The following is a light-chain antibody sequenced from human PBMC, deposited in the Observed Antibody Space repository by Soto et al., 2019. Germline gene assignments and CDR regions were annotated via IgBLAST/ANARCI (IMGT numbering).Light chain of an antibody. J-gene: IGLJ2*01. V-gene: IGLV2-14*01. CDR3: SSYTSRSTVV. CDR2: EVS. CDR1: NSDVGDYDY. Sequence: QSALTQPASVSGSPGQSISISCTGTNSDVGDYDYVSWYQQHPGKAPEVMIYEVSNRPSGVSNRFSGSKSGNTASLTISGLQAEDEADYYCSSYTSRSTVVFGGGTKLTVL.